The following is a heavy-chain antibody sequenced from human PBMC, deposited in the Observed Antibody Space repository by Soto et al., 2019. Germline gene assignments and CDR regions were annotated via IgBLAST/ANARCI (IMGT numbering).Heavy chain of an antibody. Sequence: PSETLSLTCTVSGASISSYYWSWIRQPPGKGLEWIGYIYYSGSTNYNPSLKSRVTISVDTSKNQFSLRLSSVTAADTAVYYCAREGTYYYDSSGLGYWGQGTLVTVS. D-gene: IGHD3-22*01. CDR3: AREGTYYYDSSGLGY. CDR2: IYYSGST. V-gene: IGHV4-59*12. CDR1: GASISSYY. J-gene: IGHJ4*02.